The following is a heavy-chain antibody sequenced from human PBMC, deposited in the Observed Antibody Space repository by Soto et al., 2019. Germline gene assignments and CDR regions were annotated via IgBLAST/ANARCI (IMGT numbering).Heavy chain of an antibody. CDR1: GGSISSGGYY. J-gene: IGHJ4*02. CDR2: IYYSGST. Sequence: PSETLSLTCTVSGGSISSGGYYWSWIRQHPGEGLEWIGYIYYSGSTYYNPSLKSRVTISVDTSKNQFSLKLSSVTTADTAVYYCVRELMITFGGVIRRGHFDNWGQGTLVTVSS. V-gene: IGHV4-31*03. D-gene: IGHD3-16*02. CDR3: VRELMITFGGVIRRGHFDN.